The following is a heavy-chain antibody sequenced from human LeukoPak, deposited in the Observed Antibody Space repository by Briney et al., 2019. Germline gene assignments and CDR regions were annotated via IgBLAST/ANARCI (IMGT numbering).Heavy chain of an antibody. CDR1: GGSISSYY. D-gene: IGHD3-3*01. V-gene: IGHV4-59*01. CDR3: GRGLFGVFDY. J-gene: IGHJ4*02. Sequence: SETLSLTCTVSGGSISSYYWSWIRQPPGKRLEWIGYIYYSGSTNYNPSLKSRVTISVDTSNNQFSQKLGSVPAADTAVYYWGRGLFGVFDYWGQGTLVTVSS. CDR2: IYYSGST.